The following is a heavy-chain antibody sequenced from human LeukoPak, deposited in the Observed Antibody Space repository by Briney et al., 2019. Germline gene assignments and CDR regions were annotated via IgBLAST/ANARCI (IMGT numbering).Heavy chain of an antibody. Sequence: SETLSLTCTVSGGSISSYYWSWIRQPPGTGLEWMGYIHDSGSTNYNPSLKSRVTISVDTSKNRFSLKLSTVTAADTAVYYCARDRREQYCSGGSCYSALGFFDYWGQGTLVTVSS. CDR2: IHDSGST. CDR3: ARDRREQYCSGGSCYSALGFFDY. J-gene: IGHJ4*02. CDR1: GGSISSYY. D-gene: IGHD2-15*01. V-gene: IGHV4-59*01.